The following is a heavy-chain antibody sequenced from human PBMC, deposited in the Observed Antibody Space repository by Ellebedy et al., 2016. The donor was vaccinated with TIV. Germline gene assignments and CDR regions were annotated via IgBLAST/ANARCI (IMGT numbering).Heavy chain of an antibody. CDR1: GFAFSSYG. V-gene: IGHV3-33*01. D-gene: IGHD5-24*01. J-gene: IGHJ4*02. CDR2: IWYDGSNK. Sequence: PGGSLSLSCAASGFAFSSYGMHWVRQAPGKGLEWVAVIWYDGSNKYYADSVKGRFTISRDNSKNTLYLQMNSLRAEDTAVDYCARGGSTGWLQSYFDYWGQGTLVTVSS. CDR3: ARGGSTGWLQSYFDY.